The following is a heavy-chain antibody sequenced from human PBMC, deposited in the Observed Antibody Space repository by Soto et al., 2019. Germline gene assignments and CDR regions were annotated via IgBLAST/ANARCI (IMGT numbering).Heavy chain of an antibody. Sequence: SETLSLTCTVSGGSISSGGYYWSWIRQHPGKGLEWIGYIYYSGSTYYNPSLKSRVTISVDTPKNQFSLKLSSVTAADTAVYYCARDRYYDSSGYDYWGQGTLVTVSS. CDR1: GGSISSGGYY. D-gene: IGHD3-22*01. J-gene: IGHJ4*02. V-gene: IGHV4-31*03. CDR2: IYYSGST. CDR3: ARDRYYDSSGYDY.